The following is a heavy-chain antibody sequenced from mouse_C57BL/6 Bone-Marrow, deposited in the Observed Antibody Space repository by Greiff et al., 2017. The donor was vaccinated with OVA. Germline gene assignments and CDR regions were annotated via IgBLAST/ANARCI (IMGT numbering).Heavy chain of an antibody. Sequence: EVQLQESGPGLVKPSQSLSLTCSVTGYSITSGYYWNWIRQFPGNKLEWMGYISYDGSNNYNPSLKNRISITRDTSKNQFFLKLNSVTTEDTATYYCARDGIYYDYDRDYWGQGTTLTVSS. V-gene: IGHV3-6*01. CDR2: ISYDGSN. CDR3: ARDGIYYDYDRDY. CDR1: GYSITSGYY. D-gene: IGHD2-4*01. J-gene: IGHJ2*01.